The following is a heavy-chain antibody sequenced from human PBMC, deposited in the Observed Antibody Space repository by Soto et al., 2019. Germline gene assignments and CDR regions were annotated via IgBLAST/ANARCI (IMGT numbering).Heavy chain of an antibody. CDR2: IRSKAYGGTT. CDR3: TRWPWARIHQWLDY. CDR1: GFTFGDYA. V-gene: IGHV3-49*03. D-gene: IGHD5-18*01. J-gene: IGHJ4*02. Sequence: GGSLRLSCTASGFTFGDYAMSWFRQAPGKGLEWVGFIRSKAYGGTTEYAASVKGRFTISRDDSKSIAYLQMNSLKTEDTAVYYCTRWPWARIHQWLDYWGQGTLVTVSS.